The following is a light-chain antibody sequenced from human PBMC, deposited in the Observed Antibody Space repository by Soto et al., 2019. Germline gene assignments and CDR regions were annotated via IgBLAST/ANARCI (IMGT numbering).Light chain of an antibody. CDR3: QQYNIYPLT. V-gene: IGKV1D-16*01. CDR2: GAS. Sequence: DVQMTQSPSSLSASVGARVTITCRASQDINSYLAWYQQKPGNAPKSLIYGASSLQTGVPSRFSGSESGTDFTLTISNLQPEDSATYYCQQYNIYPLTFGGGTKVEIK. CDR1: QDINSY. J-gene: IGKJ4*01.